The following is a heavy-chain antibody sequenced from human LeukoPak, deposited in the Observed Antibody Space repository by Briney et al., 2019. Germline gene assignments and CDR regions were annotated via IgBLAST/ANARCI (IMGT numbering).Heavy chain of an antibody. V-gene: IGHV3-7*03. CDR2: INHNGNVN. CDR3: ARSYGSGSYPGLYYYYYGMDV. D-gene: IGHD3-10*01. CDR1: GFTFSSYW. J-gene: IGHJ6*02. Sequence: GGSLRLSCAASGFTFSSYWMNWARQAPGKGLEWVASINHNGNVNYYVDSVKGRFTISRDNAKNSLYLQMSNLRAEDTAVYYCARSYGSGSYPGLYYYYYGMDVWGQGTTVTVSS.